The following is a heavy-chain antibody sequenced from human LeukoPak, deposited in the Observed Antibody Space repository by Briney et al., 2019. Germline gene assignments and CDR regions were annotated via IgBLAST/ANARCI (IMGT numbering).Heavy chain of an antibody. CDR3: AKGPLPRIDY. CDR1: GFTFSSYG. J-gene: IGHJ4*02. Sequence: GGTLRLSCAASGFTFSSYGMSWVRQAPGKGLEWVSAISGSGGSTYYADSVKGRFTISRDNSKNTLYLQMNSLRAEDTAVYYCAKGPLPRIDYWGQGTLVTVSS. CDR2: ISGSGGST. V-gene: IGHV3-23*01.